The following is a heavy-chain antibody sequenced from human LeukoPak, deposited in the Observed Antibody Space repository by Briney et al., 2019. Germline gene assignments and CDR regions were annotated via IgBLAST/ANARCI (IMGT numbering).Heavy chain of an antibody. J-gene: IGHJ5*02. CDR1: GGSISSGGYY. V-gene: IGHV4-31*03. D-gene: IGHD6-19*01. CDR3: AKYSSGWVPS. Sequence: SETLSLTCTVSGGSISSGGYYWSWIRQHPGKGLEWIGYIYYSGSTYYNPSLKSRVTISVGTSKNQFSLKLSSVTAADTAVYYCAKYSSGWVPSWSQGTLVTVSS. CDR2: IYYSGST.